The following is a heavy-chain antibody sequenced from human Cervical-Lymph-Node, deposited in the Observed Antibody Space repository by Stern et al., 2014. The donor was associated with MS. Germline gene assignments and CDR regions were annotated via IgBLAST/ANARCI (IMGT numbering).Heavy chain of an antibody. J-gene: IGHJ4*02. CDR1: GFTLRSSG. Sequence: MQLVESGGGVVQPGRSLRLYCAASGFTLRSSGMHWVRQAPGKGLEWASVMSADGRNRFYAASVKGRFTISRDESGNTLYLQMNSLRAEDTAVFYCAKDRRGTWSFDYWGQGTLVTVSS. CDR2: MSADGRNR. V-gene: IGHV3-30*18. CDR3: AKDRRGTWSFDY. D-gene: IGHD3-16*01.